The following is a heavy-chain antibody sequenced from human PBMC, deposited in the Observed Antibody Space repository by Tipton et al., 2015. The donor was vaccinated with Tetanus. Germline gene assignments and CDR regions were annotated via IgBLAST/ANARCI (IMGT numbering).Heavy chain of an antibody. CDR3: ARDRLAVAGTAFDS. Sequence: SLRLSCAASGFIFSSYGIHWVRQAPGKGLEWVAVISYDGGNKYYANSVKGRFTISRDNSKSTLFLQMNSLRDEDAAVYYCARDRLAVAGTAFDSWGPGTLVTVSS. CDR2: ISYDGGNK. CDR1: GFIFSSYG. D-gene: IGHD6-19*01. V-gene: IGHV3-30*19. J-gene: IGHJ4*02.